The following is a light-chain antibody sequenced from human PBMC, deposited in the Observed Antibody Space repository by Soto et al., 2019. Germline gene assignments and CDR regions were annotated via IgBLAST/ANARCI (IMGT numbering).Light chain of an antibody. CDR2: GAI. CDR3: QQSYSTPGT. CDR1: QSVSKY. J-gene: IGKJ1*01. V-gene: IGKV1-39*01. Sequence: DLQMTQSPSSLSASVGDRVTITCRASQSVSKYLNWYQQNPGKAPKLLIYGAISSHSGVPSRFSGSGSGTYFTLTISNLQPEDFASYYCQQSYSTPGTFGQGTKGEIK.